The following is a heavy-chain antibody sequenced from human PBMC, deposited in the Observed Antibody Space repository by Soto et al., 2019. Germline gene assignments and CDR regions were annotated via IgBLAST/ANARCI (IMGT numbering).Heavy chain of an antibody. V-gene: IGHV4-59*01. CDR1: GGSISSYY. D-gene: IGHD2-2*01. CDR3: ARAVLPATAPFDY. CDR2: IYYSGST. Sequence: PSETLSLTCIVSGGSISSYYLSWIRQPPGKGLEWIGYIYYSGSTNYNPSLKSRVTISVDTSKNQFSLKLSSVTAADPAVYYCARAVLPATAPFDYWGQGTLVTVSS. J-gene: IGHJ4*02.